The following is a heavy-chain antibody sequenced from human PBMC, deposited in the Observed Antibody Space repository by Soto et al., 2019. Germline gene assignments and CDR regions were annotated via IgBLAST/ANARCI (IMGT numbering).Heavy chain of an antibody. Sequence: LRLSCAASGFTFSSYGXHWVRQAPGKGLEWVAVISYDGSNKYYADSVKGRFTISRDNSKNTLYLQMNSLRAEDTAVYYCAKDSSSSWFEYYYYGMDVWGQGTTVTVSS. CDR3: AKDSSSSWFEYYYYGMDV. V-gene: IGHV3-30*18. D-gene: IGHD6-13*01. J-gene: IGHJ6*02. CDR2: ISYDGSNK. CDR1: GFTFSSYG.